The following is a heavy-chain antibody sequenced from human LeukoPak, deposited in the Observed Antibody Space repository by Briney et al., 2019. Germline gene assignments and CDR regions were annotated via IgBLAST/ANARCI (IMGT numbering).Heavy chain of an antibody. D-gene: IGHD5-18*01. J-gene: IGHJ4*02. CDR3: TRPRYSYGPDY. Sequence: PGGSLRLSCAASGFTFSSYGMHWVRQASGKGLEWVGRIRSKANSYATAYAASVKGRFTISRDDSKNTAYLQMNSLKTEDTAVYYCTRPRYSYGPDYWGQGTLVTVSS. CDR2: IRSKANSYAT. CDR1: GFTFSSYG. V-gene: IGHV3-73*01.